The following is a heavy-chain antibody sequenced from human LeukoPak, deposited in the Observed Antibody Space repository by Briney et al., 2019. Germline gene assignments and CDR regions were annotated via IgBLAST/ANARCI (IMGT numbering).Heavy chain of an antibody. CDR1: GFTVSNNY. Sequence: GGSLRLSCAASGFTVSNNYMSWVRQAPGKGLEWVSVMYRGGSTDYADSVQGRFTMSRDNSKNTLYLQMNSLRAADTAVYYCARDGGAAAGYWGQGTMVTVSS. CDR2: MYRGGST. CDR3: ARDGGAAAGY. J-gene: IGHJ3*01. D-gene: IGHD6-13*01. V-gene: IGHV3-66*01.